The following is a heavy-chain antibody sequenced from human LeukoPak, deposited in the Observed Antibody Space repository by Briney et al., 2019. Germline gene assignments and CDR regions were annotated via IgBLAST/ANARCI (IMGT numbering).Heavy chain of an antibody. CDR2: IHPSGSP. D-gene: IGHD3-10*01. V-gene: IGHV4-34*01. CDR1: DASFSGYY. Sequence: PSETLSLTCAICDASFSGYYWSWIRQPPGKGLEWIGEIHPSGSPSYNPSLESRTIISVDASKNQFSLILNSVTAADTALYFCSRGGDASKAGKYWGQGALVTVSS. J-gene: IGHJ4*02. CDR3: SRGGDASKAGKY.